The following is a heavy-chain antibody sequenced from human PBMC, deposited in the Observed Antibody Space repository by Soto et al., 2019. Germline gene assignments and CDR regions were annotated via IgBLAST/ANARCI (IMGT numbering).Heavy chain of an antibody. CDR3: ASSRYGISTSCHPSSVGYSYYGMDV. J-gene: IGHJ6*02. V-gene: IGHV1-69*12. CDR1: GGTFSSYA. CDR2: IIPIFGTA. D-gene: IGHD2-2*01. Sequence: QVQLVQSGAEVKKPGSSVKVSCKASGGTFSSYAISWVRQAPGQGLEWMGGIIPIFGTANYAQKFQDRVTMTAAETTSTAYMELSSLKSEDTAVYYCASSRYGISTSCHPSSVGYSYYGMDVWGQGTTVTVSS.